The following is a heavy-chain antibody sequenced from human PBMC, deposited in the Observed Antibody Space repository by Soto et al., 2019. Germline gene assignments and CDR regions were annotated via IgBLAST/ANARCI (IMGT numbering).Heavy chain of an antibody. D-gene: IGHD6-19*01. V-gene: IGHV1-69*06. Sequence: QVQLVQSGAEVKKPGSSVKVSCKASGGTFSSYAISWVRQAPGQGREWMGGIIPIFGTANYAQKVQGRVTIAADTSTKPAHMELSSLRSEATAVYSFDRSPQEHSTGCYGARYYGMAVWGQGTTVTVSS. CDR3: DRSPQEHSTGCYGARYYGMAV. J-gene: IGHJ6*02. CDR1: GGTFSSYA. CDR2: IIPIFGTA.